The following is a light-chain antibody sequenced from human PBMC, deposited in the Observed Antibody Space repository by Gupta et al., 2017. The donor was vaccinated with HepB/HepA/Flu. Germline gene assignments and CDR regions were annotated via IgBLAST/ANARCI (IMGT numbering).Light chain of an antibody. V-gene: IGKV3-20*01. CDR1: QSISSSY. Sequence: ELVLPQSPGTLSLSPGERATLSCRASQSISSSYLAWYQKKPGQAPRLLIYGASSRATDIPDRVRGSGSGTDCTLTISRLEPEDFAVYYWLQYGSAQGYTFGWGTKLEIK. CDR3: LQYGSAQGYT. J-gene: IGKJ2*01. CDR2: GAS.